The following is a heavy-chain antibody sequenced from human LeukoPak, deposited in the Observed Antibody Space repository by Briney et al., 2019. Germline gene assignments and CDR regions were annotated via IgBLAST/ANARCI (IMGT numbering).Heavy chain of an antibody. Sequence: GGSLRLSCAASGFTFSSYSMNWVRQAPGKGLEWVSSISSSSSYIYYADSVKGRFTISRDNAKNSLYLQMNSLRAEDTAVYYCAGSPTGRNWFDPWGQGTLVTVSS. V-gene: IGHV3-21*01. J-gene: IGHJ5*02. CDR1: GFTFSSYS. CDR3: AGSPTGRNWFDP. D-gene: IGHD4-17*01. CDR2: ISSSSSYI.